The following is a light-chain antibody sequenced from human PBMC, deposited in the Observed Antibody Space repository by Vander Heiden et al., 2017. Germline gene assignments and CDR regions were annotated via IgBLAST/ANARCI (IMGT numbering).Light chain of an antibody. V-gene: IGKV4-1*01. Sequence: DIVMTQSPDSLAVSLGERATINCKSSQSVLYSSNSKNYLAWYQQKPGQPPKLLIYWASTRESGVPDRFSGSGSGTDFTLTISSLQPEDAAVYYCQQDDTTPRTFGQGTKVEIK. CDR2: WAS. J-gene: IGKJ1*01. CDR1: QSVLYSSNSKNY. CDR3: QQDDTTPRT.